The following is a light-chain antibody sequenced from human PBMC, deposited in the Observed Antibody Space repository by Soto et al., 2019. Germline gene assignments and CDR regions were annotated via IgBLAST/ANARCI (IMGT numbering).Light chain of an antibody. CDR1: QSVSSSY. CDR2: GTS. V-gene: IGKV3-20*01. CDR3: QQYGNSRWT. Sequence: ELVLTQSPDTLSLSPGERATLSCRASQSVSSSYLAWYQQTPGQAPRLLIYGTSNRATGIPDRFSGSGSGTDFTLTIGRLEPEDFAVYYCQQYGNSRWTFGQGTKVDIK. J-gene: IGKJ1*01.